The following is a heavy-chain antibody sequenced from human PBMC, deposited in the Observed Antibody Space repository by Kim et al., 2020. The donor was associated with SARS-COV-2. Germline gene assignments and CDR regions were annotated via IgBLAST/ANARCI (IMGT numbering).Heavy chain of an antibody. Sequence: GGSLRLSCVASGFTFSSYGMHWVRQAPGKGLEWVAVIWYDGSNKYYADSVKGRFTISRDNSKNTLYLQMNSLRAEDTAVYYCARDPLYCSGGSCYEGPYSWGQGTLSPSPQ. CDR1: GFTFSSYG. J-gene: IGHJ4*02. D-gene: IGHD2-15*01. CDR3: ARDPLYCSGGSCYEGPYS. CDR2: IWYDGSNK. V-gene: IGHV3-33*08.